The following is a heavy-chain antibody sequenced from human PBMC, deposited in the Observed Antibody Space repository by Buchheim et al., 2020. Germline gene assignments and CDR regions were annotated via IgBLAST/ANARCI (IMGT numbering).Heavy chain of an antibody. V-gene: IGHV4-31*03. CDR3: ARDRGAHDFGPIDY. D-gene: IGHD4-17*01. J-gene: IGHJ4*02. Sequence: QVQLQESCPGLVKPSQTLSLTCTVSGVSINTGTFYWSWIRQHPGKGLEWIGYVYYPGRAYSNPSLKSRVSMSVDTSHNQFSLNLASVTAADTAVYYCARDRGAHDFGPIDYWGQGAL. CDR1: GVSINTGTFY. CDR2: VYYPGRA.